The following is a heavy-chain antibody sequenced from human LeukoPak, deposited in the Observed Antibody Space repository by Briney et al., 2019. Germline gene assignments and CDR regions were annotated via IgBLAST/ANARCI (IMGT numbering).Heavy chain of an antibody. CDR1: GYTFTSYG. CDR2: ISAYNGNT. CDR3: ARDQYYYDSSGYPFDY. D-gene: IGHD3-22*01. Sequence: ASGKVSCKASGYTFTSYGISWVRQAPGQGLEWMGWISAYNGNTNYAQKLQGRVTMTTDTSTSTAYMELRSLRSDDTAVYYCARDQYYYDSSGYPFDYWGQGTLVTVSS. J-gene: IGHJ4*02. V-gene: IGHV1-18*01.